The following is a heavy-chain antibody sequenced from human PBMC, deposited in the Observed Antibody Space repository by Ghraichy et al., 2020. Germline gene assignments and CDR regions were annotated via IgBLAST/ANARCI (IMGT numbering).Heavy chain of an antibody. J-gene: IGHJ4*02. CDR2: ISPSGGTT. D-gene: IGHD6-25*01. CDR1: GFTFSSYT. Sequence: GASLRLSCAASGFTFSSYTMTWVRQAPGKGLEWVSTISPSGGTTYYADSVKGQFSISRDNSRSTLFLQMNGLRAEDTAVYYCVRVESSVAAAASFDHWGRGTLVTVSS. CDR3: VRVESSVAAAASFDH. V-gene: IGHV3-23*01.